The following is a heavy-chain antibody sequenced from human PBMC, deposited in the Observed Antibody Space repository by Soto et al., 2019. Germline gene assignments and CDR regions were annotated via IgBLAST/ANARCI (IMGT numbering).Heavy chain of an antibody. CDR1: GYTLTELS. J-gene: IGHJ4*02. D-gene: IGHD1-26*01. Sequence: ASVKVSCKVSGYTLTELSMHWVRQAPGKGLEWMGGFDPEDGETIYAQKFQGRVTMTEDTSTDTAYMELSSLRSEDTAVYYCATIAIEWARGFFDYWGQGPLVTVSS. V-gene: IGHV1-24*01. CDR3: ATIAIEWARGFFDY. CDR2: FDPEDGET.